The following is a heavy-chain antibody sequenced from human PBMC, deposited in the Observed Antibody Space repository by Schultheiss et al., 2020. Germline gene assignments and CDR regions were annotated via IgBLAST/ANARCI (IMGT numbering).Heavy chain of an antibody. J-gene: IGHJ6*02. D-gene: IGHD5-18*01. CDR1: GGSFSGYY. CDR2: INHSGST. V-gene: IGHV4-34*01. Sequence: SETLSLTCAVYGGSFSGYYWSWIRQPPGKGLEWIGEINHSGSTNYNPSLKSRVTISVDTSKNQFSLKLSSVTAADTAVYYCARHDLYTAMGPGDYGMDVWGQGTTVTVSS. CDR3: ARHDLYTAMGPGDYGMDV.